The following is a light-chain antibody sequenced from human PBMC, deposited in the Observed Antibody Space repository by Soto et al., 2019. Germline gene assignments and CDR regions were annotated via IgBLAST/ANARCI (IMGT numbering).Light chain of an antibody. J-gene: IGKJ1*01. CDR2: GAS. V-gene: IGKV3-20*01. CDR1: QSVSSSY. Sequence: EIVLTQSPGTLSLSPGERATLSCRASQSVSSSYLAWYQQKPGQAPRLLIYGASSRATGIPDRFSGSGSGTDFTLTISRLEPDDFAVYYCQQYGSSPWTFGHGTKVDSK. CDR3: QQYGSSPWT.